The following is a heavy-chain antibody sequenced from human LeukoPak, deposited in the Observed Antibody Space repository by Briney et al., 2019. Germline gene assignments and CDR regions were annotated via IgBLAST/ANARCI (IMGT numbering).Heavy chain of an antibody. CDR3: ARQEYDSSGYLR. CDR1: GYTFTSYD. V-gene: IGHV1-8*01. D-gene: IGHD3-22*01. Sequence: GASVKVSCKASGYTFTSYDINWVRQATGQGLEWMGWMNPNSGNTGYAQKFQGRVTITADKSTSTAYMELSSLRSEDTAVYYCARQEYDSSGYLRWGQGTLVTVSS. J-gene: IGHJ4*02. CDR2: MNPNSGNT.